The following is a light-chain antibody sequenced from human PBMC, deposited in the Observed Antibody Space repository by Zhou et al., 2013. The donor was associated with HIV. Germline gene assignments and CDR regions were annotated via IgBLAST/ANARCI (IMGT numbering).Light chain of an antibody. J-gene: IGKJ1*01. CDR2: GAS. CDR1: QGIGND. CDR3: QQYNSYWT. V-gene: IGKV1-17*01. Sequence: IQMTQSPSSLSASVGDRVSITCRASQGIGNDLGWYQQKPGKAPQRLVYGASTLQPGVPSRFSGSGSGTEFSLTIAGLQPEDFATYYCQQYNSYWTFGQGTKVEIK.